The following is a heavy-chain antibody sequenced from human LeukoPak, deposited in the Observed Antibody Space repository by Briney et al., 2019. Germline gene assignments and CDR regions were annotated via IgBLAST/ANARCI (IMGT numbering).Heavy chain of an antibody. J-gene: IGHJ5*02. Sequence: SETLSLTCTVSGGSISSGGYYWSWIRQHPGKGLEWIGYIYYSGSSSYNPSLKSRVTISLDTSKNQFSLKLTSVTAADTAVYYCVGQPAAHYTSWFDPWGRGTLVTVSS. V-gene: IGHV4-61*08. CDR2: IYYSGSS. CDR1: GGSISSGGYY. CDR3: VGQPAAHYTSWFDP. D-gene: IGHD2-2*02.